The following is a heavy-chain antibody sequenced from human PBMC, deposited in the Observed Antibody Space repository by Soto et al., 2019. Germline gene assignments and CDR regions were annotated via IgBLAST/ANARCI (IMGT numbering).Heavy chain of an antibody. V-gene: IGHV3-30*18. CDR3: AKDRSAARPVAVAVGWFDP. Sequence: GGSLRLSCAASGFTFSSYGMHWVRQAPGKGLEWVAVISYDGSNKYYADSVKGRFTISRDNSKNTLHLQMNSLRAEDTAVYYCAKDRSAARPVAVAVGWFDPWGQGTLVTVSS. J-gene: IGHJ5*02. CDR2: ISYDGSNK. CDR1: GFTFSSYG. D-gene: IGHD6-19*01.